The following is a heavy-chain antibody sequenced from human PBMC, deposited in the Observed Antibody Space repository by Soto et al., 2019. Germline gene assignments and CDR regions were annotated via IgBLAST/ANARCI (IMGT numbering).Heavy chain of an antibody. D-gene: IGHD6-6*01. CDR3: ARASRKAARSPLNY. J-gene: IGHJ4*02. Sequence: QVQLQESGPGLVKPSGTLSLTCAVSGGSISSSNWWRWVRQPPGKGLEWIGEIYPSGSTNYNPSLESPVTISGDKAKNQFSLKLSSVTAADTAVYYGARASRKAARSPLNYWGQGTLVTVSS. V-gene: IGHV4-4*02. CDR2: IYPSGST. CDR1: GGSISSSNW.